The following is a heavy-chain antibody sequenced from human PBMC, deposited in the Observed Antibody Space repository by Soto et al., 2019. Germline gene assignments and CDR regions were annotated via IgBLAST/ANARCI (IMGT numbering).Heavy chain of an antibody. CDR3: ARVDSSGSYFDS. J-gene: IGHJ4*02. D-gene: IGHD3-22*01. CDR2: IYYTGST. V-gene: IGHV4-59*01. CDR1: GGSISSYY. Sequence: SSETLSRTCTVSGGSISSYYWSWIRQPPGKGLEWIAYIYYTGSTNYNPSLKSRVTLSADTSKNQFSLKLSSVTAADTAMYYCARVDSSGSYFDSWGQGTLVTVSS.